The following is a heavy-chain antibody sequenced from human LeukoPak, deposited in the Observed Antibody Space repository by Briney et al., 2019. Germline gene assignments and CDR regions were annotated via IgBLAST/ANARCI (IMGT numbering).Heavy chain of an antibody. CDR1: GGSISSSSYY. V-gene: IGHV4-39*01. Sequence: SETLSLTCTVSGGSISSSSYYWGWIRQPPGKGLEWIESIYYSGSTYYNPSLKSRVTISVDTSKNQCSLKLSSVTAADTAVYYCARLRTAYYYYGMDVWGQGTTVTVSS. J-gene: IGHJ6*02. D-gene: IGHD2-21*02. CDR2: IYYSGST. CDR3: ARLRTAYYYYGMDV.